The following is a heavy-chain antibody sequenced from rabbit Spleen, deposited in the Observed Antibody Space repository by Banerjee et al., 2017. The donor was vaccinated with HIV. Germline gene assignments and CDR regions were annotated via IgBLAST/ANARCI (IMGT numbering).Heavy chain of an antibody. D-gene: IGHD1-1*01. J-gene: IGHJ4*01. CDR2: IDTGSSGFT. Sequence: QSLEESGGDLVKPGASLIPTCTASGASFSSSSYMCWVRQAPGKGLEWIACIDTGSSGFTYFATWAKGRFTCSKTSSTTVTLQMTRLTAADTATYFCARDLDGVIGWNFGWWGPGTLVTVS. CDR1: GASFSSSSY. CDR3: ARDLDGVIGWNFGW. V-gene: IGHV1S40*01.